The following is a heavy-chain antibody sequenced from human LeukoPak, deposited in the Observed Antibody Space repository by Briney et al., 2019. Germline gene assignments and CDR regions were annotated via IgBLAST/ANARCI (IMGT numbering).Heavy chain of an antibody. Sequence: PGGSLRLSCAASGFTFSSYAMSWVRQAPGKGLEWVSAISGSGGSTYYADSVKGRFTISRDNSKNTLYLQMNSLRAEDTAVYYCAKGPSWGDNWTPPPFFDYWGQGTLVTVSS. CDR1: GFTFSSYA. CDR2: ISGSGGST. V-gene: IGHV3-23*01. CDR3: AKGPSWGDNWTPPPFFDY. D-gene: IGHD1-20*01. J-gene: IGHJ4*02.